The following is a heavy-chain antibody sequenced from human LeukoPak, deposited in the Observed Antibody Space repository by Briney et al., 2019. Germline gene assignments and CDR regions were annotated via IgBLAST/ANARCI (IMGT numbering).Heavy chain of an antibody. V-gene: IGHV3-23*01. J-gene: IGHJ5*01. CDR2: ISGSGAGT. CDR3: AKLTDS. CDR1: GFTFSSYA. Sequence: PGGSLRLSCAASGFTFSSYAMSWVRQAPGKGLEWVSDISGSGAGTYYADSVKGRFTISRDNSKNTLYVQMSSLGADDTAVYYCAKLTDSWGQGTLVSVSS.